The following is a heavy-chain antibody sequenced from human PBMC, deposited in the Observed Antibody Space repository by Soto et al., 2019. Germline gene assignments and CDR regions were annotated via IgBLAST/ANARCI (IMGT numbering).Heavy chain of an antibody. CDR3: ARDGQLVINYFDY. J-gene: IGHJ4*02. CDR1: GFTFSSYW. V-gene: IGHV3-7*01. CDR2: IKQDGSEK. Sequence: VGSLRLSCAASGFTFSSYWMSWVRQAPGKGLEWVANIKQDGSEKYYVDSVKGRFTISRDNAKNSLYLQMNSLRAEDTAVYYCARDGQLVINYFDYWGQGTLVTVSS. D-gene: IGHD6-13*01.